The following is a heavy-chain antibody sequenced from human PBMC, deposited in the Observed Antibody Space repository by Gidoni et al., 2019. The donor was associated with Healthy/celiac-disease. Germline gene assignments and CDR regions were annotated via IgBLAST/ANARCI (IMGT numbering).Heavy chain of an antibody. CDR1: GFTFSSYS. CDR2: ISSSSSTI. V-gene: IGHV3-48*01. D-gene: IGHD3-16*02. CDR3: ARERGGATMITFGGVIVN. J-gene: IGHJ4*02. Sequence: EVQLVESGGGLVQPDGSLRLSCAAYGFTFSSYSLNWVRQAPGKGLEWVSYISSSSSTIYDEDSVKGRFTISREKAKNSLYLQMNSLRAEDTAVYYCARERGGATMITFGGVIVNWGQGTLVTVSS.